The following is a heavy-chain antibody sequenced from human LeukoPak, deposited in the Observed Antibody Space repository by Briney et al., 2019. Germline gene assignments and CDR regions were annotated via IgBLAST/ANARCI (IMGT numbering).Heavy chain of an antibody. D-gene: IGHD5/OR15-5a*01. J-gene: IGHJ4*02. V-gene: IGHV3-43*02. CDR1: GFTFQNYA. Sequence: GQSLRLSCAASGFTFQNYASHWVCQAPGKGLEWVSLTSGDGITTYFADSVKGRFTISRDNSKSSLFLQMNSLRTEDTALYYCARDHVYGGADYWGQGTLVTVSS. CDR2: TSGDGITT. CDR3: ARDHVYGGADY.